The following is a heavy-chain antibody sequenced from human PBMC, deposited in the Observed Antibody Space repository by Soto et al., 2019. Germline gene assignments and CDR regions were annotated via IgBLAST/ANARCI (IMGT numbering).Heavy chain of an antibody. D-gene: IGHD3-16*02. CDR2: INPSGGST. V-gene: IGHV1-46*01. CDR1: GYTFTSYY. Sequence: ASVKVSCKASGYTFTSYYMHWVRQAPGQGLEWMGIINPSGGSTSYAQKFQGRVTMTRDTSTSTVYMELRSLRSEDTAIYYCARSSAGVFGIIIEGSNCLAPWGHGSLVTVSS. CDR3: ARSSAGVFGIIIEGSNCLAP. J-gene: IGHJ5*02.